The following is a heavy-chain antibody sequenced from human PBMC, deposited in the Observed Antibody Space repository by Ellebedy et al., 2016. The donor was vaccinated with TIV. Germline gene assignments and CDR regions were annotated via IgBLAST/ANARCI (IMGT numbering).Heavy chain of an antibody. CDR1: GDSISSPKYY. D-gene: IGHD4-17*01. CDR3: AGDYGAYFDY. J-gene: IGHJ4*02. V-gene: IGHV4-39*01. CDR2: IYYTGNT. Sequence: MPSETLSLTCTVSGDSISSPKYYWVWIRQLPGQGLEWIGSIYYTGNTYYSPSLKSRVSISVDTSNHQFSLNLKSVTAADTAVYYCAGDYGAYFDYWGQGTLVTVSS.